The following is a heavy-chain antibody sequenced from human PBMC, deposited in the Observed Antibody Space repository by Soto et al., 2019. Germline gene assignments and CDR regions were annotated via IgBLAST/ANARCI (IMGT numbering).Heavy chain of an antibody. CDR1: GFTFSSYA. CDR2: IYGDGSSK. J-gene: IGHJ5*01. V-gene: IGHV3-74*01. Sequence: GGSLRLSCAASGFTFSSYAMHWVRQAPGKGLVWVARIYGDGSSKSYADSVKGRFTISRDNAKNMLYLQVNSLRADDTAVYYCAGSPGLSRISGTTLGAWGQGTLVTVSS. CDR3: AGSPGLSRISGTTLGA. D-gene: IGHD1-7*01.